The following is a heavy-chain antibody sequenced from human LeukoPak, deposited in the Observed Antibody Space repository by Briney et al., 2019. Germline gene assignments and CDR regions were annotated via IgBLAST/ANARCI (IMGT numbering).Heavy chain of an antibody. V-gene: IGHV4-59*11. J-gene: IGHJ4*02. CDR1: GGSISSHY. D-gene: IGHD6-13*01. CDR3: ARGVYIAAAQYGY. CDR2: IYYSGTT. Sequence: SETLPLTCTVSGGSISSHYWSWIRQPPGKGQEWIGYIYYSGTTNYNPSLKSRVTISVDTSKNQFSLKLSSVTAADTAVYYCARGVYIAAAQYGYWGQGTLVTVSS.